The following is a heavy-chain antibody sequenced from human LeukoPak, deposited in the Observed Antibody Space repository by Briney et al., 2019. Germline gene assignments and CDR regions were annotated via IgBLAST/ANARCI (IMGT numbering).Heavy chain of an antibody. CDR3: ARLSSYDYVWGSPVWDY. CDR1: GGSISSSSYY. J-gene: IGHJ4*02. D-gene: IGHD3-16*01. Sequence: SQTLSLTCTVSGGSISSSSYYWGWIRHPPGKGLEWIGSTYYSGSTYYNPSLKSRVTISVDTSKNQCSLELSSVTAADTAVYYCARLSSYDYVWGSPVWDYWGQGTLVTVSS. CDR2: TYYSGST. V-gene: IGHV4-39*01.